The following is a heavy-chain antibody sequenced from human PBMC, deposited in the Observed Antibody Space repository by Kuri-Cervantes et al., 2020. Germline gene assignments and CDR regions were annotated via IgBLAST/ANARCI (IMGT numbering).Heavy chain of an antibody. CDR3: ARLRPYDYVWGSYYPPDLFDY. CDR1: GGSISSGGYY. J-gene: IGHJ4*02. V-gene: IGHV4-39*01. CDR2: IYYSGST. D-gene: IGHD3-16*01. Sequence: SETLSLTCTVSGGSISSGGYYWSWIRQHPGKGLEWIGSIYYSGSTYYNPSLKSRSTVSVDTSKNQFSLKMSSVTAADTAVYYCARLRPYDYVWGSYYPPDLFDYWGQGTLVTVSS.